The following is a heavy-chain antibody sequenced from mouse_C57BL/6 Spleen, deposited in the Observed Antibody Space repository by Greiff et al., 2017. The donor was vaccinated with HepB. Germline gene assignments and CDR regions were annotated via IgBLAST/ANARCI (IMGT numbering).Heavy chain of an antibody. CDR2: ISYDGSN. J-gene: IGHJ3*01. CDR1: GYSFTSGYY. CDR3: AREGYSNPFAY. Sequence: EVQLQESGPGLVKPSQSLSLTCSVSGYSFTSGYYWNWIRQFPGNKLEWMGYISYDGSNNYNPSLKNRISITRDTSKNQFFLKLNAVTTEDTATYCWAREGYSNPFAYWGQGTLVTVSA. V-gene: IGHV3-6*01. D-gene: IGHD2-5*01.